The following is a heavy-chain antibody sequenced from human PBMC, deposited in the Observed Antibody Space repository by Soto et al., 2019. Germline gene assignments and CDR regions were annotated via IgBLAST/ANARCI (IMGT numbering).Heavy chain of an antibody. V-gene: IGHV3-21*01. Sequence: EVQLVESGGGLVKPGGSLRLSCAASGFTFSSYSMNWVRQAPGKGLEWVSSISSSSSYIYYADSVKGRFTISRENAKNSLYLQMNSLRAEDTAVYYCARRSYSGYEGDAFDIWGQGTMVTVSS. CDR2: ISSSSSYI. D-gene: IGHD5-12*01. CDR3: ARRSYSGYEGDAFDI. CDR1: GFTFSSYS. J-gene: IGHJ3*02.